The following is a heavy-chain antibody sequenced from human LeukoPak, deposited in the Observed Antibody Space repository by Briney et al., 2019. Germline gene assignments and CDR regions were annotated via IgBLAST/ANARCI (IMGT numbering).Heavy chain of an antibody. CDR3: AREGESEWPTNDY. V-gene: IGHV1-18*01. CDR1: GYTFTGYY. Sequence: ASVKVSCKASGYTFTGYYMQWVRQAPGQGLEWMGWISAYNGNTNYAQKLQGRVTMTTDTSTSTAYMELRSLRSDDTAVYYCAREGESEWPTNDYWGQGTLVTVSS. J-gene: IGHJ4*02. CDR2: ISAYNGNT. D-gene: IGHD3-16*01.